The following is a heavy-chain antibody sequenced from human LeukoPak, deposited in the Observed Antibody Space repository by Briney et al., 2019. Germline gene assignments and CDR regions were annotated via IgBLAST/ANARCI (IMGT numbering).Heavy chain of an antibody. V-gene: IGHV4-39*07. CDR3: ARDDFSLVGMDL. D-gene: IGHD3-3*01. CDR2: IYYSGDT. J-gene: IGHJ6*03. CDR1: GAPISSRLYY. Sequence: PSETLSLTCTFSGAPISSRLYYWVWIRQPPGKGLQWIGGIYYSGDTYYNPSLNSRLTVSLDTSKNQVSLNLTSVTAADTAVYYCARDDFSLVGMDLWGKGTTVIVSS.